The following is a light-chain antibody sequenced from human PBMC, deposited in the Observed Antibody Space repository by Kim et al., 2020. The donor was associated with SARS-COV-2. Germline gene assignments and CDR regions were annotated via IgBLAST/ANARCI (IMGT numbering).Light chain of an antibody. J-gene: IGKJ5*01. Sequence: PGERATHSCRASQSVSSSYLAWYQQEPGQAPRLLIYGASSRATGIPDRFSGSGSGTDFTLTISRLEPEDFAVYYCQQYGSSPRVTFGQGTRLEIK. V-gene: IGKV3-20*01. CDR2: GAS. CDR3: QQYGSSPRVT. CDR1: QSVSSSY.